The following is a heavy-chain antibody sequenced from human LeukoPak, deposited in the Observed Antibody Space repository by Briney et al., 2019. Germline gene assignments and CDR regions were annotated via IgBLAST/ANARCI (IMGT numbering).Heavy chain of an antibody. CDR2: IYHSGST. V-gene: IGHV4-30-2*01. D-gene: IGHD6-13*01. CDR1: GGSISSGGYS. Sequence: SQTLSFTCAVSGGSISSGGYSWSWIRQPPGKGLEWIGYIYHSGSTYYNPSLKSRVTISVDRSKNQFSLKLSSVTAADTAVYYCARAIAAAASGHWFDPWGQGTLVTVSS. CDR3: ARAIAAAASGHWFDP. J-gene: IGHJ5*02.